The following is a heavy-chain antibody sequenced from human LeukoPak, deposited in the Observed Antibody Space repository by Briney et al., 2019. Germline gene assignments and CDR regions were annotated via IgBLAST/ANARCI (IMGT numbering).Heavy chain of an antibody. CDR3: AKELWFGEPD. CDR1: GFTVSSNY. CDR2: TYSGGST. J-gene: IGHJ4*02. V-gene: IGHV3-53*01. D-gene: IGHD3-10*01. Sequence: GGSLRLSCAASGFTVSSNYMSWVRQAPGKGLEWVSATYSGGSTYYADSVKGRFTISRDNSKNTLYLQMNSLRAEDTAVYYCAKELWFGEPDWGQGTLVTVSS.